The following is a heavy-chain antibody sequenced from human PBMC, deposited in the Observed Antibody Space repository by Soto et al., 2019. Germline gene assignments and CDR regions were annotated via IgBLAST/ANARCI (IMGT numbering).Heavy chain of an antibody. Sequence: SETLSLTCTVSGGSVSSGSYYWSWIRQPPGKGLEWIGYIYYSGSTNYNPSLKSRVTISVDTSKNQFSLKLSSVTAADTAVYYCARDQSVLRFLEWSAPSSYYYGMDVWGQGTTVTVS. V-gene: IGHV4-61*01. CDR1: GGSVSSGSYY. CDR2: IYYSGST. D-gene: IGHD3-3*01. CDR3: ARDQSVLRFLEWSAPSSYYYGMDV. J-gene: IGHJ6*02.